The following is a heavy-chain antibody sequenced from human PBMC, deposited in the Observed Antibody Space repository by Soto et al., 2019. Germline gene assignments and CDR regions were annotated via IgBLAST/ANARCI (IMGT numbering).Heavy chain of an antibody. V-gene: IGHV4-59*01. D-gene: IGHD1-26*01. CDR1: GGSISSYY. Sequence: QVQLQESGPGLVKPSETLSLTCTVSGGSISSYYWSWIRQPPGKGLEWIGYIYYSGSTNYNPSLKSRVTRRVDPAKNQCSLKLSSVTAADTAVYYCAGGCGLVFDYWGQGTLGIVSS. CDR3: AGGCGLVFDY. J-gene: IGHJ4*02. CDR2: IYYSGST.